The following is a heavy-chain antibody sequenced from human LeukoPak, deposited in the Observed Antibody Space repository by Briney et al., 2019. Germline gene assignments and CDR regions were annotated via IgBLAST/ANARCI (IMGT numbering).Heavy chain of an antibody. D-gene: IGHD5-18*01. CDR1: GITFSRFW. Sequence: GGSLRLSCAASGITFSRFWMSWVRQAPGKGLQWVANINQDGSEKHYVDSVKGRFTISRDNAENSLYLQMNSLRAEDTAVYYCAKGLRAQQWLSFDYWGQGTLVTVSS. J-gene: IGHJ4*02. V-gene: IGHV3-7*03. CDR2: INQDGSEK. CDR3: AKGLRAQQWLSFDY.